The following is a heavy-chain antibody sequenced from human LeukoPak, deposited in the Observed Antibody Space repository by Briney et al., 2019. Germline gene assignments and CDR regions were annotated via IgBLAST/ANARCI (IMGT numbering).Heavy chain of an antibody. D-gene: IGHD5-18*01. J-gene: IGHJ4*02. Sequence: GGSLRLSCAASGFTSSSHWMHWVRQAPGKGLVWVSRTNTDGSSTSYADSVKGRFTISRDNAKNTLYLQMNSLRAEDTAVYFCARVPGGNSYGPFDYWGQGTLVTVSS. CDR2: TNTDGSST. V-gene: IGHV3-74*01. CDR3: ARVPGGNSYGPFDY. CDR1: GFTSSSHW.